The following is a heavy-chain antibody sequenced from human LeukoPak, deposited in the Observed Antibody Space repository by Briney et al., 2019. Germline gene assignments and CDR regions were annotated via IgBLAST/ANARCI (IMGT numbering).Heavy chain of an antibody. D-gene: IGHD2-2*02. J-gene: IGHJ4*02. CDR3: ARAYPYYFDY. CDR2: IIPIFGTS. Sequence: ASVKVSCKASGGTFSSYAISWVRQAPGQGLEWMGGIIPIFGTSNYAQKFQGRVTITADKSTSTAYMELSSLRSEDTAVYYCARAYPYYFDYWGQGTLVTVSS. V-gene: IGHV1-69*06. CDR1: GGTFSSYA.